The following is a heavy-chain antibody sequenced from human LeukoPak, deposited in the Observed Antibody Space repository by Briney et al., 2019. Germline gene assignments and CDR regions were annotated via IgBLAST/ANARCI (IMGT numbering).Heavy chain of an antibody. Sequence: GGSLRLSCAASGFTVSSNYMSWVRQAPGKGLEWVSVIYSDGSTYYADSVKGRFTISRDNSKNTLYLQMNSLRAEDTAVYYCARLGPITMVRGALDYWGQGTLVTVSS. J-gene: IGHJ4*02. CDR2: IYSDGST. V-gene: IGHV3-66*04. CDR1: GFTVSSNY. CDR3: ARLGPITMVRGALDY. D-gene: IGHD3-10*01.